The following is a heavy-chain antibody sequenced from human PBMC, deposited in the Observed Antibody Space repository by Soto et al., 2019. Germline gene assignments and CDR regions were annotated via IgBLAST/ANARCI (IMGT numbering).Heavy chain of an antibody. CDR1: GFTFTGYA. J-gene: IGHJ4*02. CDR3: ARDPRGDYDTAAYFDS. V-gene: IGHV3-30*04. D-gene: IGHD3-22*01. CDR2: TSFDERYK. Sequence: QVQLVESGGGVVQPARSLRLSCEASGFTFTGYAMHWVRQAPGKGLEWVAITSFDERYKFYAASVKGRFTISRDNSKNPLYRQMDSLSPEDTARYFCARDPRGDYDTAAYFDSWGQGVLVIVSS.